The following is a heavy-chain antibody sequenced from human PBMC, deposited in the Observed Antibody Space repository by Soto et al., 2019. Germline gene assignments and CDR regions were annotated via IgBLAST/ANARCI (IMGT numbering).Heavy chain of an antibody. D-gene: IGHD2-8*01. Sequence: PSETLSLTCAVYGGPFSGYYWSWIRQPPGKGLEWIGEINHSGSTNYNPSLKSRVTISVDTSKNQFSLKLSSVTAADTAVYYCASRRPYCTNGVCRYYYYGMDVWGQGTTVTVSS. CDR1: GGPFSGYY. CDR3: ASRRPYCTNGVCRYYYYGMDV. V-gene: IGHV4-34*01. J-gene: IGHJ6*02. CDR2: INHSGST.